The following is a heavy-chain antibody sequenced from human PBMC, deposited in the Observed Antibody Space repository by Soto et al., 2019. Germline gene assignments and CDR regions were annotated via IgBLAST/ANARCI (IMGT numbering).Heavy chain of an antibody. J-gene: IGHJ2*01. D-gene: IGHD5-18*01. CDR3: ARDRVGYSYGYSWYFDL. V-gene: IGHV1-69*13. CDR1: GGTFSSYA. CDR2: IIPIFGTA. Sequence: SVKVACKASGGTFSSYAISWVRQAPGQGLEWMGGIIPIFGTANYAQKFQGRVTITADESTSTAYMELSSLRSEDTAVYYCARDRVGYSYGYSWYFDLWGRGTLVTVSS.